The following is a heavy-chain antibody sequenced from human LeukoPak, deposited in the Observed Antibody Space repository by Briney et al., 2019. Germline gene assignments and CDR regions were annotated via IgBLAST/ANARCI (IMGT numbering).Heavy chain of an antibody. CDR3: ARDDTTRYYDILTGLGSDAFDI. D-gene: IGHD3-9*01. Sequence: ASVKVSCKASGYTFTGYYMHWVRQAPGQGLEWMGWINPNSGGTNYAQKFQGRVTMTRDTSISTAYRELSRLRSDDTAVYYCARDDTTRYYDILTGLGSDAFDIWGQGTMVTVSS. J-gene: IGHJ3*02. CDR1: GYTFTGYY. V-gene: IGHV1-2*02. CDR2: INPNSGGT.